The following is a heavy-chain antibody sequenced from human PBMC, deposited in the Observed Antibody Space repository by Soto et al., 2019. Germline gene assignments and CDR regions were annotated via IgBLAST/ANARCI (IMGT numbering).Heavy chain of an antibody. Sequence: DVQLLESGGALIQPGGSLRLACVASGFTFSNYAMNWVRQAPGKGLEWVSSIGGPGTDTYYADSVKGRFTISRDNSKNPLYVQLNGLRGEDTAKYDCTKLRGLEAGGWGSEVDYWGQGAMVTVSS. J-gene: IGHJ4*02. CDR1: GFTFSNYA. D-gene: IGHD3-10*01. CDR2: IGGPGTDT. CDR3: TKLRGLEAGGWGSEVDY. V-gene: IGHV3-23*01.